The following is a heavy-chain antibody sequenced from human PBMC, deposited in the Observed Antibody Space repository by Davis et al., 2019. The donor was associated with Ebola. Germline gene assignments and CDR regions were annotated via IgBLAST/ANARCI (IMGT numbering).Heavy chain of an antibody. CDR1: GYTFTSYG. CDR3: ARSGWLVVNAWVDS. J-gene: IGHJ4*02. D-gene: IGHD2-2*01. V-gene: IGHV1-18*01. Sequence: AASVKVSCKASGYTFTSYGISWVRQAPGQGLEWMGWISAYNANTNYAQKLQGRVTMTTDTSTSTAYMELRSLRSDDTAVYYCARSGWLVVNAWVDSWGQGTRVAVSS. CDR2: ISAYNANT.